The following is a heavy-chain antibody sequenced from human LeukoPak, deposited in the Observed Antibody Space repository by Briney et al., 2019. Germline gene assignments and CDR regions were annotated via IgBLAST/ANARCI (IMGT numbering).Heavy chain of an antibody. J-gene: IGHJ3*02. CDR3: ARYSGSYPHDAFDI. CDR2: IYYSGST. CDR1: GGSISSYY. Sequence: PSETLSLTCTVFGGSISSYYWSWVRQPPGEGLEWIGYIYYSGSTSYNPSLKSRVTISVDTSKNHFSLKLSSVTAADTAVYYCARYSGSYPHDAFDIWGQGTMVTVSS. V-gene: IGHV4-59*01. D-gene: IGHD1-26*01.